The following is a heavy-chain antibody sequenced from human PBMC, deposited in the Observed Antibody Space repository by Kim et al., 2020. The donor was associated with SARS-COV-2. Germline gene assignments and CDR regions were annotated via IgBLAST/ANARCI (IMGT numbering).Heavy chain of an antibody. CDR2: ISSSGDTT. CDR3: ARDPTTPRGYYYGLDV. V-gene: IGHV3-11*01. J-gene: IGHJ6*02. D-gene: IGHD3-3*01. CDR1: GFTFSEYY. Sequence: GGSLRLSCTTSGFTFSEYYMSWIRQAPGKGLEWVSSISSSGDTTYYADSVRGRFTISRDNSKKSLSLQMNSLRVEDTAVYYCARDPTTPRGYYYGLDVWCQATTVIVSS.